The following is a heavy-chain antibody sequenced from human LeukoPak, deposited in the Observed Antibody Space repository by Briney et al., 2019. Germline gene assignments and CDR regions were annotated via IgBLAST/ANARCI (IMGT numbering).Heavy chain of an antibody. J-gene: IGHJ3*02. D-gene: IGHD3-9*01. CDR1: GGSINSYC. V-gene: IGHV4-59*01. CDR2: LSNSGNT. CDR3: ARARYVNSFYAFDI. Sequence: SETLSLTCIVSGGSINSYCRSWIRLPPGKGLEWIGYLSNSGNTNYSPYLKSRVTIFGDTSKNQFFLKLSSVTAADTAVYYCARARYVNSFYAFDIWGQGTLVTVSS.